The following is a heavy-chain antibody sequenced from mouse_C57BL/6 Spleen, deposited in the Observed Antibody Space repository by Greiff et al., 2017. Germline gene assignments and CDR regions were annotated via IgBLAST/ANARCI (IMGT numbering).Heavy chain of an antibody. V-gene: IGHV1-53*01. D-gene: IGHD2-4*01. CDR3: ASDDDDWFAY. Sequence: VQLQQPGTELVKPGASVKLSCKASGYTFTSYWMHWVKQRPGQGLAWIGNINPRNGGTNYHEKFKRKATLTVDKSSSTAYMQLSSLTSEDSAVYYCASDDDDWFAYGGQGTLVTVSA. CDR2: INPRNGGT. J-gene: IGHJ3*01. CDR1: GYTFTSYW.